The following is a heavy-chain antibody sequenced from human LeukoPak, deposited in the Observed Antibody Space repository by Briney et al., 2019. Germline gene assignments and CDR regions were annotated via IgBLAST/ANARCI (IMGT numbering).Heavy chain of an antibody. CDR3: AKDRALGGVYYLSAFDM. Sequence: GGSLRLSCAASGFKFDDYVMHWVRQAPGKGLEWVSGISWNSGSIGYADSVKGRFIISRDNARNSLYLQMNSLRAEDTALYYCAKDRALGGVYYLSAFDMLGQGTMVTVSS. V-gene: IGHV3-9*01. CDR2: ISWNSGSI. D-gene: IGHD2-21*02. J-gene: IGHJ3*02. CDR1: GFKFDDYV.